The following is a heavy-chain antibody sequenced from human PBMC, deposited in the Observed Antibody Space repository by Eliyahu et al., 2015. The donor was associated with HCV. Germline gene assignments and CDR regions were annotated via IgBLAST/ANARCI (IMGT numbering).Heavy chain of an antibody. Sequence: LQESGPGLVKPSETLSLTCTVSGGSISSSSYYWGWIRQPPGKGLEWIGSIYYSGSTYYNPSLKSRVTISVDTSKNQFSLKLSSVTAADTAVYYCARHINRGYYFDYWGQGTLVTVSS. CDR2: IYYSGST. CDR1: GGSISSSSYY. D-gene: IGHD3-22*01. V-gene: IGHV4-39*01. J-gene: IGHJ4*02. CDR3: ARHINRGYYFDY.